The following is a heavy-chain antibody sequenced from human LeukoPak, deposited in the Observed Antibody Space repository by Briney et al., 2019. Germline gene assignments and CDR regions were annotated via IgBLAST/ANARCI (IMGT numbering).Heavy chain of an antibody. CDR3: ARHVTSTYYYGSGSSYYYGMDV. V-gene: IGHV4-4*07. CDR1: GGSISSYY. Sequence: SETLSLTCTVSGGSISSYYWSWIRQPAGKGLEWIGRIYTSGSTNYNPSLKSRVTMSVDTSKNQFSLKLSSVTAADTAVYYCARHVTSTYYYGSGSSYYYGMDVWGQGTTVTVSS. J-gene: IGHJ6*02. D-gene: IGHD3-10*01. CDR2: IYTSGST.